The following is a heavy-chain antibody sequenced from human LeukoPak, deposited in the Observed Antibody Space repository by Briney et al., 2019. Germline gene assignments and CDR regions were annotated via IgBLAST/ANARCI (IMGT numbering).Heavy chain of an antibody. CDR3: ARVGWVLRYAFDI. D-gene: IGHD3-16*01. CDR1: GFTFSSYE. Sequence: GGSLRLSCAASGFTFSSYEMNWVRQAPGKGLEWVSHISSRGSTIYYADSVKGRFTISRDNAKNSLYLQMNSLRAEDTAVYYCARVGWVLRYAFDIWGQGTMVTVYS. J-gene: IGHJ3*02. V-gene: IGHV3-48*03. CDR2: ISSRGSTI.